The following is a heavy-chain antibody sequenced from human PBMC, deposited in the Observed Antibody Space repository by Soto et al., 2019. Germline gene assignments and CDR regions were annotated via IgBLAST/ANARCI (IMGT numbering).Heavy chain of an antibody. V-gene: IGHV3-30*18. CDR1: GFTFSSYG. J-gene: IGHJ4*02. Sequence: QVQLVESGGGVVQPGRSLRLSCAASGFTFSSYGMHWVRQAPGKGLEWVAVISYDGSNKYYADSVKGRFTISRDNSKNTLDLQMNSLRAEDTAVYYCAKDRAYCGGDCPTEHDYWGQGTLVTVSS. CDR2: ISYDGSNK. D-gene: IGHD2-21*02. CDR3: AKDRAYCGGDCPTEHDY.